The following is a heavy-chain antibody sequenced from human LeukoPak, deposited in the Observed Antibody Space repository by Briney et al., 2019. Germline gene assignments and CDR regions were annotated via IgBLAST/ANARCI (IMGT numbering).Heavy chain of an antibody. J-gene: IGHJ4*02. CDR3: ARCYHSPDYGDYDGYRFFDY. D-gene: IGHD4-17*01. CDR2: IYSGGST. Sequence: PGGSLRLSCAASGFTLSSNYMSWVRQAPGKGLEWVSVIYSGGSTYYADSVKGRFTISTHNSKNTLYLQMNSLRAEDTAVYYCARCYHSPDYGDYDGYRFFDYWGQGTLVTVSS. V-gene: IGHV3-53*04. CDR1: GFTLSSNY.